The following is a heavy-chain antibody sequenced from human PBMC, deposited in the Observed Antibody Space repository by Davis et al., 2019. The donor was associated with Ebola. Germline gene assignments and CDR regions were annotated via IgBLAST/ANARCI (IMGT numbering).Heavy chain of an antibody. Sequence: ASVKVSCKASGYTFTSYGISWVRQALGQGLEWMGWISAYNGNTNYAQKLQGRVTMTTDTSTSTAYMELSGLRYDDTAVYYCARDGGDAFDLWGQGTMVIVSS. CDR2: ISAYNGNT. J-gene: IGHJ3*01. CDR3: ARDGGDAFDL. V-gene: IGHV1-18*04. CDR1: GYTFTSYG. D-gene: IGHD2-21*02.